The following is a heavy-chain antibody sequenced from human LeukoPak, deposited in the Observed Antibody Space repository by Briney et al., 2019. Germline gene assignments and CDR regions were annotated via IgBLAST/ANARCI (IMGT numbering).Heavy chain of an antibody. Sequence: GESLKISCKGSGYSFTSYWIGWVRQMPGKGLEWMGIIYPGDSDTRYSPSFQGQVTISADKSISTAYLQWSSLKASDTAMYYCARRREYYYGSGSYWYSDYWGQGTLVTVSS. CDR1: GYSFTSYW. D-gene: IGHD3-10*01. CDR3: ARRREYYYGSGSYWYSDY. J-gene: IGHJ4*02. V-gene: IGHV5-51*01. CDR2: IYPGDSDT.